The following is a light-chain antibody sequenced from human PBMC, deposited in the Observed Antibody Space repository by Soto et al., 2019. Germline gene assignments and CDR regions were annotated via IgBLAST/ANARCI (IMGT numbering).Light chain of an antibody. V-gene: IGKV1-6*01. Sequence: AIQMTQSPSSLSASVGDRVTITCRASQAIGNDLTWYQQKPGKAPNLLIFAASSLQSGVPSRFSGSGSGTDFTLTISSLQPEDFATYYCLQDYNYPLTFGQGTKLESK. CDR2: AAS. J-gene: IGKJ2*01. CDR1: QAIGND. CDR3: LQDYNYPLT.